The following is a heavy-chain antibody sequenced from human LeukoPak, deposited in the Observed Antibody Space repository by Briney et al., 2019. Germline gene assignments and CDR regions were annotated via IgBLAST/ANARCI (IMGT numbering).Heavy chain of an antibody. D-gene: IGHD3-10*01. V-gene: IGHV4-61*02. CDR3: ATSRFSGGLGRFDP. CDR2: IYTSGST. Sequence: SETLSLTCTVSGGSISSGSYYWSWIRQPAGKGLEWIGRIYTSGSTNYNPFLKSRVTISVDTSKNQFSLKLTSVTAADTAVYYCATSRFSGGLGRFDPWGQGTLVTVSS. CDR1: GGSISSGSYY. J-gene: IGHJ5*02.